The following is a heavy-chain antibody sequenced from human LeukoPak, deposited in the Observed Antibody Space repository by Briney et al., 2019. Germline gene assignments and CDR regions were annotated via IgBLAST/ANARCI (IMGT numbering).Heavy chain of an antibody. CDR1: GGSDTRYY. CDR3: ARGYCSDEICPVFPS. V-gene: IGHV4-59*02. J-gene: IGHJ1*01. CDR2: ISNTGAT. Sequence: SETLSLTCSVSGGSDTRYYWNWVRQTPEMGLEWIGYISNTGATDYVPAFTSRVSMSLDTSKNQFSLKLTYVTAADTGVYYCARGYCSDEICPVFPSWGQGTLVTVSS. D-gene: IGHD2-15*01.